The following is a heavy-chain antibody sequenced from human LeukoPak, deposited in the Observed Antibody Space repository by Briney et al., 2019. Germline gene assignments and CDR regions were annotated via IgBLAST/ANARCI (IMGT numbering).Heavy chain of an antibody. CDR1: GYTLTELS. CDR2: INPSGGST. J-gene: IGHJ4*02. V-gene: IGHV1-46*01. CDR3: ARDRTGGDYARDYFDY. Sequence: EASVKVSCKVSGYTLTELSMHWVRQAAGKGLEWMGIINPSGGSTSYAQKFQGRVTMTRDTSTSTVYMELSSLRSEDTAVYYCARDRTGGDYARDYFDYWGQGTLVTVSS. D-gene: IGHD4-17*01.